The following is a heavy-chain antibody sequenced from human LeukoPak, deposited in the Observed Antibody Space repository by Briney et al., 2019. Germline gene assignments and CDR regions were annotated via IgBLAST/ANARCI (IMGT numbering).Heavy chain of an antibody. CDR2: MNPNSGNT. D-gene: IGHD6-19*01. Sequence: ASVKVSCKASGYTFTSYDINWVRQATGQGLEWMGWMNPNSGNTGYAQKFQGRVTMTRNTSISTAYMELSSLRAEDTALYHCARDLISSGWSQEGAFDIWGQGTMVTVSS. CDR3: ARDLISSGWSQEGAFDI. V-gene: IGHV1-8*01. CDR1: GYTFTSYD. J-gene: IGHJ3*02.